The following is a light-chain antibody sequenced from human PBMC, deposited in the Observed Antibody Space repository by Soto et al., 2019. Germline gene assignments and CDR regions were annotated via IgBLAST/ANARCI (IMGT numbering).Light chain of an antibody. CDR3: QQPGNWPPT. V-gene: IGKV3-11*01. Sequence: EIVLTQSPATLSLSPGERATLSCRASQSVSSFLAWYQQKPGQPPRLLIYDASNRATGIPGRFSGSGSGTDFTLTISSLEPEDFASYYCQQPGNWPPTVGPGTKVDI. CDR1: QSVSSF. CDR2: DAS. J-gene: IGKJ3*01.